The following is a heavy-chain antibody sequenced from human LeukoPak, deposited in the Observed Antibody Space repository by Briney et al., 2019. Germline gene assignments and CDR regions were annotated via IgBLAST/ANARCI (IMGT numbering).Heavy chain of an antibody. CDR3: ARDQSSSRSNYYHMDV. V-gene: IGHV7-4-1*02. CDR1: GYTFTSYA. CDR2: INTNTGNP. Sequence: ASVKVSCKASGYTFTSYAMNWVRQAPGQGLEWMGWINTNTGNPTYAQGFTGRFVFSLDTSVSTTYLQISSLKAEDTAVYYCARDQSSSRSNYYHMDVWGKGTTVTVSS. D-gene: IGHD6-13*01. J-gene: IGHJ6*03.